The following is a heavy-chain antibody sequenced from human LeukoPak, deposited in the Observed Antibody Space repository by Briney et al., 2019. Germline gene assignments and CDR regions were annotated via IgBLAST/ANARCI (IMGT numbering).Heavy chain of an antibody. Sequence: GASVKVSCKASGYTFTGYCMHWVRQAPGQGLEWMGWINPNSGGTNYAQKFQGRVTMTEDTSTDTAYMELSSLRSEDTAVYYCATSSGTYYDFWSGYYTYWGQGTLVTVSS. CDR3: ATSSGTYYDFWSGYYTY. CDR2: INPNSGGT. D-gene: IGHD3-3*01. V-gene: IGHV1-2*02. CDR1: GYTFTGYC. J-gene: IGHJ4*02.